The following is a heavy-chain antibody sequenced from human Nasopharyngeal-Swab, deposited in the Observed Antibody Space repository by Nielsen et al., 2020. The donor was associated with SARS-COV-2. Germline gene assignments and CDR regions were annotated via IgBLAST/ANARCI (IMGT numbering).Heavy chain of an antibody. CDR1: GFTFSTYK. J-gene: IGHJ4*02. V-gene: IGHV3-74*01. CDR2: INSDGSSK. D-gene: IGHD5-12*01. Sequence: ESLNIPCAASGFTFSTYKMKWVRQAPGKGLEWVSRINSDGSSKSYGASVKGRFTISRDNAKNTLYLQMSSLRRDDTAVYYCARGLDIVATIDYWGQGTLVTVSS. CDR3: ARGLDIVATIDY.